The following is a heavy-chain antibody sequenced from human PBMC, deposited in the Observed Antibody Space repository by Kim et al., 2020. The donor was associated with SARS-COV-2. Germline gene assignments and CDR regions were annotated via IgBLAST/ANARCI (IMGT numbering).Heavy chain of an antibody. V-gene: IGHV3-43*02. J-gene: IGHJ4*02. CDR3: AKDIWPGEAVAGHPTFDY. CDR2: ISGDGGST. CDR1: GFTFDDYA. D-gene: IGHD6-19*01. Sequence: GGSLRLSCAAFGFTFDDYAMHWVRQAPGKGLEWVSLISGDGGSTYYADSVKGRFTISRDNSKNSLYLQMNSLRTEDTALYYCAKDIWPGEAVAGHPTFDYWGQGTLVTVSS.